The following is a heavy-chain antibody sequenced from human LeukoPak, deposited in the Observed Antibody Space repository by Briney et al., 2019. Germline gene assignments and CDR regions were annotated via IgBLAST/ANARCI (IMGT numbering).Heavy chain of an antibody. Sequence: GASVKVSCKASGYTFTSYGISWVRQAPGQGLEWMGWINPNSGGTNYAQKFQGRVTMTRDTSISTAYMELSRLRSDDTAVYYCAIVLGYCSGGSCYSYRFDPWGQGTLVTVSS. V-gene: IGHV1-2*02. CDR2: INPNSGGT. CDR3: AIVLGYCSGGSCYSYRFDP. D-gene: IGHD2-15*01. J-gene: IGHJ5*02. CDR1: GYTFTSYG.